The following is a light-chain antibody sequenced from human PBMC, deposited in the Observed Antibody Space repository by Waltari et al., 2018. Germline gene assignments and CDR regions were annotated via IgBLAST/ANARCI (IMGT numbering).Light chain of an antibody. CDR2: QVS. CDR3: MQGSHWPPWT. Sequence: EVVMTQSPLSLPVTLGPPASISCRSSQSLDHSDGNTYLNWFHQRPGQSPRRLLYQVSNRDSGVPDRFSGSGSGTEFTLKISSVEAEDVGVYYCMQGSHWPPWTFGQGTRVEIK. J-gene: IGKJ1*01. V-gene: IGKV2-30*02. CDR1: QSLDHSDGNTY.